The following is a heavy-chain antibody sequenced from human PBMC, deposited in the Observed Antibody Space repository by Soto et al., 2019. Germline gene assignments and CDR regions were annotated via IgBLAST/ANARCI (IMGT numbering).Heavy chain of an antibody. V-gene: IGHV4-59*01. D-gene: IGHD1-7*01. CDR3: AREAGTTDAFDI. Sequence: SETLSLTCTVSGGSISSYYWSWIRQPPGKGLEWIGYIYYSGSTNYNPSLKSRVTISVDTSKNQFSLKLSSVTTADTAVYYCAREAGTTDAFDIWGQGTMVTVSS. CDR2: IYYSGST. CDR1: GGSISSYY. J-gene: IGHJ3*02.